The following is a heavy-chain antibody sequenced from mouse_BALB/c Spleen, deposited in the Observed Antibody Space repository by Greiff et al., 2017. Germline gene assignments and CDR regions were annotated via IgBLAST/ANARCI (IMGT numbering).Heavy chain of an antibody. V-gene: IGHV3-2*02. D-gene: IGHD2-1*01. CDR3: ARSEGNHAMDY. CDR1: GYSITSDYA. J-gene: IGHJ4*01. Sequence: EVKLEESGPGLVKPSQSLSLTCTVTGYSITSDYAWNWIRQFPGNKLEWIGYISYCGSTSYNPSLKSRISVTRDTSKNQFFLQLNSVTTEDTATCYGARSEGNHAMDYWGQGTSVTVSS. CDR2: ISYCGST.